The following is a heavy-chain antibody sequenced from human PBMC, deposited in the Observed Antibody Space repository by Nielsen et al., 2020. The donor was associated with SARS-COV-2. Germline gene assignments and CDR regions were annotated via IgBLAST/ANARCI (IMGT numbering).Heavy chain of an antibody. Sequence: GGSLRLSCAASGFAFSTYWMHWVRQAPGKGLVWVARINNDGSITNYADSVTGRFTISRDNAGNTLYLQMNSLRAEDTALYYCAKDTGSTVVSDNAFDVWGQGTMVTVFS. J-gene: IGHJ3*01. V-gene: IGHV3-74*01. CDR3: AKDTGSTVVSDNAFDV. D-gene: IGHD4-11*01. CDR2: INNDGSIT. CDR1: GFAFSTYW.